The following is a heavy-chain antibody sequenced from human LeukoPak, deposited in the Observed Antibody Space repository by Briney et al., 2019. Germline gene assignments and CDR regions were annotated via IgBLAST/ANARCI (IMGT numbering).Heavy chain of an antibody. CDR3: ARGGGWDAYYYYGLDV. Sequence: MAGGSLRLSCAASGFTVSSNYMSWVRQAPGKGLEWISSISSSSTYIYYADSVKGRFTISRDNAKNSLYLQMNSLRAEDTAVYYCARGGGWDAYYYYGLDVWGQGTTVTVSS. J-gene: IGHJ6*02. D-gene: IGHD6-19*01. CDR2: ISSSSTYI. V-gene: IGHV3-21*01. CDR1: GFTVSSNY.